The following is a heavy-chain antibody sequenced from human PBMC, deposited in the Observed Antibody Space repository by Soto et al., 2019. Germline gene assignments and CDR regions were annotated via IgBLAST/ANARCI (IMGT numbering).Heavy chain of an antibody. CDR3: AKVDIPYSGSYYLDH. CDR1: GFTFGDYG. V-gene: IGHV3-9*01. J-gene: IGHJ4*02. D-gene: IGHD1-26*01. Sequence: EVQLVESGGGVVQPGRSLRLSCAASGFTFGDYGMHWVRQVPGKGLEWVSGISWNSGSITYADSVRGRFIISRDNAKNSLYLQMNRLRPEDTALYYCAKVDIPYSGSYYLDHWGQGILVSVSS. CDR2: ISWNSGSI.